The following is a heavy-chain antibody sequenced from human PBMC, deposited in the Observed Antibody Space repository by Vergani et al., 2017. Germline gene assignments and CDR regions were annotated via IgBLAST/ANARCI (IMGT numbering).Heavy chain of an antibody. CDR1: GGTFSSYA. V-gene: IGHV1-69*01. D-gene: IGHD3-22*01. J-gene: IGHJ6*03. Sequence: QVQLVQSGAEVKKPGSSVKVSCKASGGTFSSYAISWVRQAPGQGLEWMGGIIPIFGTANSAQKFQGRVTITADESTSTAYMELSSLRSEDTAVYYCARGRYYDSSGYPRGDYYYYMDVWGKGTTVTVSS. CDR2: IIPIFGTA. CDR3: ARGRYYDSSGYPRGDYYYYMDV.